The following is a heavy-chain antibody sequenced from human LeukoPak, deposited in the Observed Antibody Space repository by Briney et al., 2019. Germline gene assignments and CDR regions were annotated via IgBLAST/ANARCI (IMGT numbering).Heavy chain of an antibody. Sequence: PETLCLTCAVYGGSFSGYYWSWIRQPPGKGLEWIGEINHSGSTNYNPSLKSRVTISVDTSKNQFSLKLSSVTAADTAVYYCARVGRITMVRGVLYYFDYWGQGTLVTVSS. J-gene: IGHJ4*02. D-gene: IGHD3-10*01. CDR3: ARVGRITMVRGVLYYFDY. CDR1: GGSFSGYY. CDR2: INHSGST. V-gene: IGHV4-34*01.